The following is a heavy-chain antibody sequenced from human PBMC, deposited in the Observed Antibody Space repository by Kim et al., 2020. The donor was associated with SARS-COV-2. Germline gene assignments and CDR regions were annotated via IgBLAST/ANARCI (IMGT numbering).Heavy chain of an antibody. CDR3: ARLKGYDILTGYYNRPYYYYYGMDV. J-gene: IGHJ6*02. CDR1: GGSFSGYY. D-gene: IGHD3-9*01. CDR2: INHSGST. V-gene: IGHV4-34*01. Sequence: SETLSLTCAVYGGSFSGYYWSWIRQPPGKGLEWIGEINHSGSTNYNPSLKSRVTISVDTSKNQFSLKLSSVTAADTAVYYCARLKGYDILTGYYNRPYYYYYGMDVWGQGTTVTVSS.